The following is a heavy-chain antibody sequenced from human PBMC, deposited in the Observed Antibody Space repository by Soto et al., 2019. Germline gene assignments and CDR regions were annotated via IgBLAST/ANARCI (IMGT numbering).Heavy chain of an antibody. CDR1: GFTFISHA. V-gene: IGHV3-23*01. D-gene: IGHD3-10*01. Sequence: EVQLLESGGGLIEPGGSLRLSCAASGFTFISHAMSWARQAPGKGLEWVSAISGSGDRTYYADSVKGRFTISRDNYKNTVYLQMYSLRADDTAVYYCASRFGELLLVFDFWGQGTLVSVSS. CDR3: ASRFGELLLVFDF. CDR2: ISGSGDRT. J-gene: IGHJ4*02.